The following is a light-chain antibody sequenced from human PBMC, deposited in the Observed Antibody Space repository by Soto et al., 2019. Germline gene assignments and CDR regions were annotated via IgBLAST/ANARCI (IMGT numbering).Light chain of an antibody. CDR1: GSDIGAYNY. V-gene: IGLV2-14*01. CDR2: GVT. J-gene: IGLJ2*01. Sequence: QSALTQPASVSGSPGQSITISCTGSGSDIGAYNYVSWYQQHPGKAPKLLIHGVTRRPSGVSSRFSASKSAYTASLTISGLQAEDDSDYYCSSYAGSNNVVFGGGTKVTVL. CDR3: SSYAGSNNVV.